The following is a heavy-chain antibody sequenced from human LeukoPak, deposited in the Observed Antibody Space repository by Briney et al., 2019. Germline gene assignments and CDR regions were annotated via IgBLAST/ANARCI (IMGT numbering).Heavy chain of an antibody. CDR3: ARGNYETYDSSGYFDY. J-gene: IGHJ4*02. V-gene: IGHV4-4*02. D-gene: IGHD3-22*01. Sequence: SGTLSLTCAVSGGSISSSNWWSWVRQPPGKGLEWIGEIYHSGSANYNPSLKSRVTISVDTSKNQFSLKLSSVTAADTAVYYCARGNYETYDSSGYFDYWGQGTLVTVSS. CDR2: IYHSGSA. CDR1: GGSISSSNW.